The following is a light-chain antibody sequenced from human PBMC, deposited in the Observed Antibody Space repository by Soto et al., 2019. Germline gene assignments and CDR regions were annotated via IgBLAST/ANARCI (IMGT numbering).Light chain of an antibody. J-gene: IGKJ5*01. CDR3: QQSYRTPIT. V-gene: IGKV1-39*01. Sequence: DIQMTQSPSSLSASVRDRFTTTCWTSQTISTYLNWYQHKPGKAPEVLIYAASNLQSGVPSRFSGSGSGTDFTLTISSLQPADSATYYCQQSYRTPITLGQGTRLEIK. CDR2: AAS. CDR1: QTISTY.